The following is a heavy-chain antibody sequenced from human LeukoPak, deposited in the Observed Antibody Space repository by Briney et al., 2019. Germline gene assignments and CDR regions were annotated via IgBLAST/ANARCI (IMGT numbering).Heavy chain of an antibody. D-gene: IGHD2-2*01. CDR1: GFTFSRYW. CDR3: AKDRGVVPAADRYYYGMDV. V-gene: IGHV3-74*01. CDR2: INSDGSST. J-gene: IGHJ6*02. Sequence: GGSLRLSCAASGFTFSRYWMHWVRQAPGKGLVWVSRINSDGSSTSYADSVKGRFTISRDNSKNTLYLQMNSLRAEDTAVYYCAKDRGVVPAADRYYYGMDVWGQGTTVTVSS.